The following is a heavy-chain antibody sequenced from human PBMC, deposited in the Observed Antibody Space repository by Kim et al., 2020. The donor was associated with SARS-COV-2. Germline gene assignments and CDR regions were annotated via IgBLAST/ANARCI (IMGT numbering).Heavy chain of an antibody. CDR3: ARGPDKADAFDI. Sequence: YAQKFQGRVTMTRDTSTSTVYMELSSLRSEDTAVYYCARGPDKADAFDIWGQGTMVTVSS. V-gene: IGHV1-46*01. J-gene: IGHJ3*02. D-gene: IGHD5-18*01.